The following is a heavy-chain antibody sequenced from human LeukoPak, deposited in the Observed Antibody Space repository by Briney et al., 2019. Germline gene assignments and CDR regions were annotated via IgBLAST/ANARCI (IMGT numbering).Heavy chain of an antibody. J-gene: IGHJ5*02. Sequence: ASVKVSCKASGYTFTSYGISWVRQAPGQGLEWMGWISAYNGNRNYAQKRQGRVTMTADTSTSTAYMELRSLRSDDTAVYYCARRPITMVRGVIITWFDPWGQGTLVTVSS. CDR2: ISAYNGNR. CDR1: GYTFTSYG. D-gene: IGHD3-10*01. V-gene: IGHV1-18*01. CDR3: ARRPITMVRGVIITWFDP.